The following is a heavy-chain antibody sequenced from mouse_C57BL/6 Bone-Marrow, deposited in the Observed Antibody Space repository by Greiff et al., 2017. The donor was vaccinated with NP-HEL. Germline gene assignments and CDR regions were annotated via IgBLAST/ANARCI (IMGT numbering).Heavy chain of an antibody. CDR1: GYTFTSYG. CDR3: ARSTTVGAP. V-gene: IGHV1-81*01. Sequence: VQLQQSGAELARPGASVKLSCKASGYTFTSYGISWVKQRPGQGLEWIGEIYPRSGNTYYNEKFKGKATLTADKSSSTAYMELRSLTSEDSAVYFCARSTTVGAPWGQGTLVTVSA. J-gene: IGHJ3*01. CDR2: IYPRSGNT. D-gene: IGHD1-1*01.